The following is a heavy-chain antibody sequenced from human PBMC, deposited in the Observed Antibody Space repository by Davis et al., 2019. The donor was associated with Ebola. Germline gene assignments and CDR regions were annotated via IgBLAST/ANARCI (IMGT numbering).Heavy chain of an antibody. CDR2: INPNSGGT. CDR1: GYTFTAYY. Sequence: ASVKVSCKASGYTFTAYYMHWVRQAPGQGLEWMGWINPNSGGTNYAQKFQGRVTMTRDTSISTAYLQWSSLKASDTAMYYCARHGKTSPVAGDPFDYWGQGTLVTVSS. D-gene: IGHD2-15*01. CDR3: ARHGKTSPVAGDPFDY. J-gene: IGHJ4*02. V-gene: IGHV1-2*02.